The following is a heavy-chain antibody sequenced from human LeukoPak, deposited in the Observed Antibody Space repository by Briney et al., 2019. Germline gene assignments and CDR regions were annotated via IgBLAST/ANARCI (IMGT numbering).Heavy chain of an antibody. V-gene: IGHV1-46*01. J-gene: IGHJ4*02. CDR2: INPSGGST. CDR3: ARAQSYNSRWPYFDY. CDR1: GYTFTSYY. D-gene: IGHD5-24*01. Sequence: GASVKVSCKASGYTFTSYYMHWVRQAPGQGLEWMGIINPSGGSTSYAQKFQGRVTMTRDTSISTAYMELSRLRSDDTAVYYCARAQSYNSRWPYFDYWGQGTLVTVSS.